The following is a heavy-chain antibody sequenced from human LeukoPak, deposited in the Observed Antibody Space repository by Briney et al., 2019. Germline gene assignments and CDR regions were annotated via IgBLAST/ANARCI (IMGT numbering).Heavy chain of an antibody. CDR2: ISAYNGNT. J-gene: IGHJ6*03. V-gene: IGHV1-18*01. CDR1: GYTFTSYD. Sequence: GASVKVSCKASGYTFTSYDINWVRQATGQGLEWMGWISAYNGNTNYAQKLQGRVTMTTDTSTSTAYMELRSLRSDDTAVYYCARGGATRLYYDFWSGYYPALVYYMDVWGKGTTVTVSS. CDR3: ARGGATRLYYDFWSGYYPALVYYMDV. D-gene: IGHD3-3*01.